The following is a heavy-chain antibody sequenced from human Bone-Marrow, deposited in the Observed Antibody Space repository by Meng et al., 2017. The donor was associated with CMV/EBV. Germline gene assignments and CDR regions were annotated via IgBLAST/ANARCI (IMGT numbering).Heavy chain of an antibody. V-gene: IGHV3-21*01. J-gene: IGHJ4*02. CDR1: GFTFDDYG. D-gene: IGHD6-13*01. Sequence: GRSLKISCAASGFTFDDYGMSWVRQAPGKGLEWVSSISSSSSYIYYADSVKGRFTISRDNAKNSLYLQMNSLRAEDTAVYYCARDFPGAAASDYWGQGTLVTVSS. CDR2: ISSSSSYI. CDR3: ARDFPGAAASDY.